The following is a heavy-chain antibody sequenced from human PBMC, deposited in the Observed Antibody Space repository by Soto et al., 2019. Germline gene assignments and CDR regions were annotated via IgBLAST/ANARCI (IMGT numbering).Heavy chain of an antibody. J-gene: IGHJ6*02. CDR2: ISCDGSNK. CDR3: ARGLGDFYYYYGMDV. Sequence: GGSLRLSCAASGFTFSSYAMHWVRQAPGKGLEWVAVISCDGSNKYYADSVKGRFTISRDNSKNTLYLQMNSLRAEDTAVYYCARGLGDFYYYYGMDVWGQGTTVTVSS. V-gene: IGHV3-30-3*01. CDR1: GFTFSSYA.